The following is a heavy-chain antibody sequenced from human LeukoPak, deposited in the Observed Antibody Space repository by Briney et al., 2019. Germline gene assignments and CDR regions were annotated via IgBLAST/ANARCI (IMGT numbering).Heavy chain of an antibody. CDR3: ARWISSSWYGNYYYYMDV. Sequence: ASVKVSCKASGYTFTSYDINWVRQATGQGLEWMGWMNPNSGNTGYAQKFQGRVTMTRNTSISTAYMELSSLRSEDTAVYYCARWISSSWYGNYYYYMDVWGKGTTVTVSS. CDR1: GYTFTSYD. J-gene: IGHJ6*03. CDR2: MNPNSGNT. D-gene: IGHD6-13*01. V-gene: IGHV1-8*01.